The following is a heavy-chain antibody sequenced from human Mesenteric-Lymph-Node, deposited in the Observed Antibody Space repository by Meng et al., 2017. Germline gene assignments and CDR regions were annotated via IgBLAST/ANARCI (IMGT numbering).Heavy chain of an antibody. V-gene: IGHV4-39*07. CDR3: ARDSRFYYGSGSAVDV. Sequence: SETLSLTCTVSGGSISSSSYYWGWIRQPPGKGLEWIGSIYYSGSTYYNPSLKSRVTISVDTSKNQFSLNLSSVTAADTAVYYCARDSRFYYGSGSAVDVWGQGTMVTVSS. J-gene: IGHJ3*01. CDR2: IYYSGST. CDR1: GGSISSSSYY. D-gene: IGHD3-10*01.